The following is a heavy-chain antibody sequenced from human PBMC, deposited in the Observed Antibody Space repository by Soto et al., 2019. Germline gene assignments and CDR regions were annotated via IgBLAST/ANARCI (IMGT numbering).Heavy chain of an antibody. D-gene: IGHD3-3*01. CDR1: GFTFSSYG. V-gene: IGHV3-23*01. Sequence: VSLRLSCAASGFTFSSYGMHWVRQAPGKGLEWVSTISGSDGKTFYADSVKGRFSISRDTSQSTLYLQMNSLRADDTAMYYCARWSYLDYWGQGTRVTAPQ. J-gene: IGHJ4*02. CDR2: ISGSDGKT. CDR3: ARWSYLDY.